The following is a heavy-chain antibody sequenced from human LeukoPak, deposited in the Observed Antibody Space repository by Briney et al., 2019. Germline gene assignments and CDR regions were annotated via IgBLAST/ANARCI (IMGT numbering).Heavy chain of an antibody. V-gene: IGHV4-38-2*02. D-gene: IGHD3-16*02. CDR3: ARESRLRLGELSYYFDY. J-gene: IGHJ4*02. CDR1: GYSISSGCY. CDR2: IYHSGIT. Sequence: PSETLSLMCTVSGYSISSGCYWGWIRQPPGKGLEWIGSIYHSGITYYNPSLKSRVTISVDTSKNQFSLKLSSVTAADTAVYYCARESRLRLGELSYYFDYWGQGTLVTVSS.